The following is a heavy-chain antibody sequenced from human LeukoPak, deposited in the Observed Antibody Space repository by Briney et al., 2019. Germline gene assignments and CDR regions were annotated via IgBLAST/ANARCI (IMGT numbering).Heavy chain of an antibody. J-gene: IGHJ6*03. V-gene: IGHV3-74*01. Sequence: PGGSLRLSCAASGFSFSSYWMHWVRQAPGKGLVWVSRINTDGSSTSYADSVKGRFIISRDNAKSTLYLQMNSLRVEDTAVYYCARDRPPRGGYSSPYYFFYMDVWGKGTTVAVSS. CDR2: INTDGSST. D-gene: IGHD5-24*01. CDR3: ARDRPPRGGYSSPYYFFYMDV. CDR1: GFSFSSYW.